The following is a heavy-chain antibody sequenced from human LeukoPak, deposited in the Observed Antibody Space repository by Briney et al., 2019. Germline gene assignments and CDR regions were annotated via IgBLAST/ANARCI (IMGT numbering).Heavy chain of an antibody. J-gene: IGHJ3*01. CDR2: ISGSGGYT. V-gene: IGHV3-23*01. CDR3: AKSPPPYVPKAFDV. Sequence: PGGSLRLSCAASGFTFNNYAMSWVRQAPGKGLEWVSAISGSGGYTHYVDSVKGRFTISRDNSKNTLYLHMNGLRVEDTAVYYCAKSPPPYVPKAFDVWGQGTMVTISS. CDR1: GFTFNNYA. D-gene: IGHD3-10*02.